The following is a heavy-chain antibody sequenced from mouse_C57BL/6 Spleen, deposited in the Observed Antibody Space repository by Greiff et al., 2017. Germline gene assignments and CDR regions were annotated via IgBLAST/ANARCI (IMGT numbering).Heavy chain of an antibody. D-gene: IGHD3-2*02. CDR1: GYTFTSYD. V-gene: IGHV1-85*01. Sequence: VKVVESGPELVKPGASVKLSCKASGYTFTSYDINWVKQRPGQGLEWIGWIYPRDGSTKYNEKFKGKATLTVDTSSSTAYMQLSSLTSEDSAVYYCASGSSGYVLDYWGQGTTLTVSS. J-gene: IGHJ2*01. CDR2: IYPRDGST. CDR3: ASGSSGYVLDY.